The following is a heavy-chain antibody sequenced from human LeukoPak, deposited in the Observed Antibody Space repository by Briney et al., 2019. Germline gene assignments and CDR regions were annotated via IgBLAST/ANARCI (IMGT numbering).Heavy chain of an antibody. CDR3: ARERAAQRGFDY. CDR1: GFTFSDYY. V-gene: IGHV3-11*01. Sequence: PGGSLRLSCAASGFTFSDYYMSWIRQAPGKGLEWVSYISSSGSIIYNADSVKGRFTISRDNAKNSLFLQMNSLRAEDTAVYYCARERAAQRGFDYWGQGTLVTVSS. CDR2: ISSSGSII. D-gene: IGHD6-13*01. J-gene: IGHJ4*02.